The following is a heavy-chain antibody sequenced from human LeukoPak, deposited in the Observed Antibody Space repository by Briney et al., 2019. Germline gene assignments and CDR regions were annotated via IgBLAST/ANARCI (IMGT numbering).Heavy chain of an antibody. CDR1: GFNLNNCG. D-gene: IGHD3-22*01. CDR2: ISSNGGST. CDR3: VKGYYYDSSGLPFDY. Sequence: PGGSLRLSCAASGFNLNNCGMHWVRQAPGKGLEYVSAISSNGGSTYYADSVKGRFTISRDNSKNTLYLQMSSLRAEDTAVYYCVKGYYYDSSGLPFDYWGQGTLVTVSS. J-gene: IGHJ4*02. V-gene: IGHV3-64D*09.